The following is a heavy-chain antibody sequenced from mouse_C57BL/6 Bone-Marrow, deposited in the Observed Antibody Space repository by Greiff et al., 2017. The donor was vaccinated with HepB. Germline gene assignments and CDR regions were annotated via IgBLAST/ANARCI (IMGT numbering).Heavy chain of an antibody. D-gene: IGHD1-1*01. V-gene: IGHV1-15*01. J-gene: IGHJ2*02. CDR3: TRSTYYYGYFDY. Sequence: VQLQQSGAELVRPGASVTMSCKASGYTFTDYEMHWVKQTPVHGLEWIGAIDPETGGTAYNQKFKGKAILTADKSSSTAYMELRSLTSEDSAVYYCTRSTYYYGYFDYWDQGTSLTVSS. CDR2: IDPETGGT. CDR1: GYTFTDYE.